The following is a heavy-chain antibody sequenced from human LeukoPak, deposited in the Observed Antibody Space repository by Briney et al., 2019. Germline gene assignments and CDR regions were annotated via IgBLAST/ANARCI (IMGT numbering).Heavy chain of an antibody. D-gene: IGHD3-22*01. CDR3: ARDLGGYYDSSGYGPGAFDY. Sequence: PGGSLRLSCAASGFTFSSYSMNWVRQAPGKGLEWVSSISSSSSYIYYADSVKGRFTISRDNAKNSLYLQMNSLRAEDTAVYYCARDLGGYYDSSGYGPGAFDYWGQGTLVTVSS. J-gene: IGHJ4*02. CDR1: GFTFSSYS. V-gene: IGHV3-21*01. CDR2: ISSSSSYI.